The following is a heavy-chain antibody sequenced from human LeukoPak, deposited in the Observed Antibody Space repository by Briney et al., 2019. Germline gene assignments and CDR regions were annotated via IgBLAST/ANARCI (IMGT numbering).Heavy chain of an antibody. D-gene: IGHD3-22*01. J-gene: IGHJ5*02. CDR2: IYYSGST. CDR3: ATNPFYYDSSGYYSS. CDR1: GGSISSGGYY. Sequence: SETLSLTCTVSGGSISSGGYYWSWIRQHPGKGLEWIGYIYYSGSTYYNPSLKSRVTISVDTSKNQFSLKLSSVTAADTAVYYCATNPFYYDSSGYYSSWGQGTLVTVSS. V-gene: IGHV4-31*03.